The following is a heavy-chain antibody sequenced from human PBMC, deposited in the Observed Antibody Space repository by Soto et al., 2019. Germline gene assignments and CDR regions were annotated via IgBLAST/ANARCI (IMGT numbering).Heavy chain of an antibody. Sequence: GGSLRLSCAASGFTFSSYSMNWVRQAPGKGLEWVSYISSGSSTIYYADSVKGRFTISRDNAKNSLYLQMNSLRAEDTAVYYCASRHGISYDYRSQRSLVIVS. CDR2: ISSGSSTI. CDR3: ASRHGISYDY. V-gene: IGHV3-48*01. CDR1: GFTFSSYS. J-gene: IGHJ4*02.